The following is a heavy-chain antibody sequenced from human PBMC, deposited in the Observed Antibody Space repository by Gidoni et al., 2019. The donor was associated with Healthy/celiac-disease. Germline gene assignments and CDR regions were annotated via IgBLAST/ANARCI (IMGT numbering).Heavy chain of an antibody. J-gene: IGHJ6*03. CDR2: IWSDGSNK. CDR3: AIDPSPEWSRTDDYMDV. Sequence: QVQLVESGVGVVQPGRSLRLSCAASGFAFSSSGMHWVRQAPGKGLVWVAVIWSDGSNKYEADSVKGRFINARDNSNNTLYLKMNSLRAEDTAAYYCAIDPSPEWSRTDDYMDVWGKGTTVTVSS. D-gene: IGHD3-3*01. V-gene: IGHV3-33*03. CDR1: GFAFSSSG.